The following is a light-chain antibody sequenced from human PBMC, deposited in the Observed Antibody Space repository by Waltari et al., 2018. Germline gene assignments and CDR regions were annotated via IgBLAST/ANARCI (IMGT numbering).Light chain of an antibody. V-gene: IGKV3-15*01. CDR2: GAS. CDR1: QSSGTN. J-gene: IGKJ2*01. Sequence: IVMTQSPATLSLSPGERATLSCSASQSSGTNLAWFQEKPGQAPRLLIYGASTRATGVPARFSGSGSGTDFTLVISSLQSEDFAVYYCQQYNKWLGYSFGQGTKLEIK. CDR3: QQYNKWLGYS.